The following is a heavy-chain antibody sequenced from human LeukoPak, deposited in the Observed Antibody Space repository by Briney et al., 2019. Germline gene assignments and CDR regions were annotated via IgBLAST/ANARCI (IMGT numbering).Heavy chain of an antibody. J-gene: IGHJ4*02. CDR3: ARFRESSSYSYYFDY. CDR1: GFTFSAYG. D-gene: IGHD3-22*01. Sequence: GSLRLSCAASGFTFSAYGMNWVRQAPGKGLEWVSCIDRSSTYIYYADSVKGRFTISRDNAKNSLYLQMNSLGAEDTAVYYCARFRESSSYSYYFDYWGQGIPVTVSS. V-gene: IGHV3-21*01. CDR2: IDRSSTYI.